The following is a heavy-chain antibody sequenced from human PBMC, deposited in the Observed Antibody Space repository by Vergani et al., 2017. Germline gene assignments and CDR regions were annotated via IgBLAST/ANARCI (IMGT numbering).Heavy chain of an antibody. CDR3: AKDLILYSGSYDAFDI. CDR2: ISGSGGST. D-gene: IGHD1-26*01. Sequence: EVQLLESGGGLVQPGGSLRLSCAASGFTFSSYAMSWVRQAPGKGLEGVSAISGSGGSTYYAESVKGRFTISRDNSKNTLYLQMNSLRAEDTAVYYCAKDLILYSGSYDAFDIWGQGTMVTVSS. CDR1: GFTFSSYA. J-gene: IGHJ3*02. V-gene: IGHV3-23*01.